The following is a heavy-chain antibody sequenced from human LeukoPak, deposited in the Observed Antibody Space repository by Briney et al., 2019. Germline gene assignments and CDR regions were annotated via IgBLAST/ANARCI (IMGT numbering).Heavy chain of an antibody. J-gene: IGHJ4*02. D-gene: IGHD2-21*02. CDR2: LSGDGSDT. Sequence: GGSLRLSCEASGFTISGFWMSWVRQAPGKGLEWVSTLSGDGSDTHYADSVKGRFTISRDTSKNTLFLQMSSLRADDTAIYYCTKGGHGDYWGQGTLVTVSS. CDR1: GFTISGFW. V-gene: IGHV3-23*01. CDR3: TKGGHGDY.